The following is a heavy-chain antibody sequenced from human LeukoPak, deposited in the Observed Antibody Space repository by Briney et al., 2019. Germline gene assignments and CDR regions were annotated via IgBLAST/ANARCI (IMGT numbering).Heavy chain of an antibody. V-gene: IGHV4-59*01. J-gene: IGHJ5*02. CDR3: ARGNSGPGRFDP. CDR2: IYYSGTT. CDR1: GGSISRYY. Sequence: SETLSLTCTVSGGSISRYYWSWIRQPPGKGLEWIGYIYYSGTTNYNPSLKSRVTISIDTSKNQFSLKLSSVTAADTAVCFCARGNSGPGRFDPWGQGTLVTVSS. D-gene: IGHD6-19*01.